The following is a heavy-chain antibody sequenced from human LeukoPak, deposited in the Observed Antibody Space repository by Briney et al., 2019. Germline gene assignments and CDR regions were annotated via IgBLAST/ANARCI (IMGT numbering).Heavy chain of an antibody. Sequence: KASETLSLTCTVSGASISSYYWSWIRQPAGKGLEWIGRIYTGGSTNYSPSLKSRVTMSLDTSKNQFSLNLNSVTAADTAVYYCTRDMLVRGYYYGMDVWGQGTTVTVSS. J-gene: IGHJ6*02. CDR1: GASISSYY. D-gene: IGHD3-10*01. CDR3: TRDMLVRGYYYGMDV. V-gene: IGHV4-4*07. CDR2: IYTGGST.